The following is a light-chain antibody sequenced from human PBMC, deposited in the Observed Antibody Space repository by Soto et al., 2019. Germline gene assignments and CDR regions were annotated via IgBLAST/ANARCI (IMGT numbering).Light chain of an antibody. CDR1: SSDVGSYNL. CDR3: CSYAGTNTFL. J-gene: IGLJ1*01. V-gene: IGLV2-23*01. CDR2: EGN. Sequence: QSALTQPASVSGSPGQSITISCTGTSSDVGSYNLVSWYQQHPGKAPKLMIYEGNKRPSGVSNRFSGSKSANTASLTISGLQSEDEADYYCCSYAGTNTFLLVTGTKLTVL.